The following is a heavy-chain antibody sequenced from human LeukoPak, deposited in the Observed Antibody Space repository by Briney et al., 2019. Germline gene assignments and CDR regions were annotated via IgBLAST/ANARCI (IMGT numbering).Heavy chain of an antibody. D-gene: IGHD4-23*01. Sequence: PGGSLRLSCAGSGFTFSSYEMSWVRQAPGKGLEWVSYISNTGSVTYYADSVKGRSTISRDNARNSLFLQMNSLRAEDTGVYYCTVVPMGWGQGTLVTVSS. CDR2: ISNTGSVT. V-gene: IGHV3-48*03. CDR3: TVVPMG. J-gene: IGHJ4*02. CDR1: GFTFSSYE.